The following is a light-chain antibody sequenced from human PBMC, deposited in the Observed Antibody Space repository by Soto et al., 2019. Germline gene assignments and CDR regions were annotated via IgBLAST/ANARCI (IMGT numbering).Light chain of an antibody. J-gene: IGKJ1*01. CDR3: MQALQTPRT. V-gene: IGKV2-28*01. Sequence: DIVLTQSPLSLPVTPGEPASISCRSSQSLLYSDGNTYFDWYLQKPGQSPQLLIYLGSNRAAGVPDRFSGSGSGTDFTLKISRVEAEDVGVYYCMQALQTPRTFGQGTKVEIK. CDR1: QSLLYSDGNTY. CDR2: LGS.